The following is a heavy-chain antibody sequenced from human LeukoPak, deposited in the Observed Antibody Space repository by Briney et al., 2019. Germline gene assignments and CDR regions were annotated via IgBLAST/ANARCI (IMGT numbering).Heavy chain of an antibody. CDR2: IYTSGST. CDR1: GGSISSYY. V-gene: IGHV4-4*07. Sequence: PSETLSLTCTVSGGSISSYYWSWIRQPAGKGLEWIGRIYTSGSTNYNPSLKSRVTMSVDTSKNQFSLKLSSVIAADTAVYYCARGSQGYDSSGYHWFDYWGQGTLVTVSS. CDR3: ARGSQGYDSSGYHWFDY. D-gene: IGHD3-22*01. J-gene: IGHJ4*02.